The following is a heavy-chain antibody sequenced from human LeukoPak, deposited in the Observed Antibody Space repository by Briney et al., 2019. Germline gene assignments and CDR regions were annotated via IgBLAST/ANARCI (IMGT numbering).Heavy chain of an antibody. J-gene: IGHJ4*02. CDR3: ARHSGYCSGGSCYGVDY. CDR2: INHSGST. CDR1: GGSSSGYY. Sequence: SETLSLTCAVYGGSSSGYYWSWIRQPPGKGLEWIGEINHSGSTNYNPSLKSRVTISVDTSKNQFSLKLSSVTAADTAVYYCARHSGYCSGGSCYGVDYWGQGTLVTVSS. V-gene: IGHV4-34*01. D-gene: IGHD2-15*01.